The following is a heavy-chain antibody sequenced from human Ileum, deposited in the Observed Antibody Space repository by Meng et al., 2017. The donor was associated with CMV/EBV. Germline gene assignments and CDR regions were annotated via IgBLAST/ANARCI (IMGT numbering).Heavy chain of an antibody. V-gene: IGHV4-39*07. CDR3: ARVGAMVRGPHFDY. CDR1: GGSISSSSYY. CDR2: IYYSGST. D-gene: IGHD3-10*01. Sequence: QLQLAESGPGLVKPSETLSLTCTVSGGSISSSSYYWGWIRQPPGKGLEWIGSIYYSGSTYYNPSLKSRVTISVDTSKNQFSLKLSSVTAADTAVYYCARVGAMVRGPHFDYWGQGTLVTVSS. J-gene: IGHJ4*02.